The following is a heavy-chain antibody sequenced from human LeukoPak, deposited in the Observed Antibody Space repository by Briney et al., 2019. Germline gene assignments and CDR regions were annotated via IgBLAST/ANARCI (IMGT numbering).Heavy chain of an antibody. CDR1: GYTFTTYD. CDR3: ARAPGEHSCAKGFYYFYYYMDV. CDR2: VNPNSGDT. J-gene: IGHJ6*03. D-gene: IGHD3-10*01. Sequence: ASVKVSCKASGYTFTTYDINWVRQATGQGLEWMGWVNPNSGDTGYAQKFEGRVNITRNTSISTAYMELSSLRSEDTAVYYCARAPGEHSCAKGFYYFYYYMDVWGKGTTVTVSS. V-gene: IGHV1-8*03.